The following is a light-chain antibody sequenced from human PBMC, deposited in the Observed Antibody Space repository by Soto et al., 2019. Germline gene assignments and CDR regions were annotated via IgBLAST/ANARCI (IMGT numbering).Light chain of an antibody. Sequence: ALTQPPSVSGSPGQSVAISCTGTSSDVGSSNGVSWYQQPPGTAPKLMIYDVSNRPSGVPDRFSGSKSGNTASLTISGLQAEDEADYYCSSYTTSSTYVFGTGTKVTVL. V-gene: IGLV2-18*02. J-gene: IGLJ1*01. CDR1: SSDVGSSNG. CDR3: SSYTTSSTYV. CDR2: DVS.